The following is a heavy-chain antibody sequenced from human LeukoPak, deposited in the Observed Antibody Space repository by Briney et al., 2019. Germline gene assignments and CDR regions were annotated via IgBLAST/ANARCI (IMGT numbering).Heavy chain of an antibody. D-gene: IGHD1-26*01. V-gene: IGHV3-74*03. CDR1: RFIFRNYY. Sequence: PGGSLRLSCAASRFIFRNYYMYWVRQAPGKGLVWVARISPDGKTTAYADSVQGRFSISRDNAQHILYLQMNSLRAEDSAMYYCASYEWGATRDYWGQGTLVTVSS. CDR2: ISPDGKTT. J-gene: IGHJ4*02. CDR3: ASYEWGATRDY.